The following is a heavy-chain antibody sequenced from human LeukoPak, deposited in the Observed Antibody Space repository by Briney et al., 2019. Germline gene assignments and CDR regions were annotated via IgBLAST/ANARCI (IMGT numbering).Heavy chain of an antibody. Sequence: SETLSLTCTVSGGSISSGGYYWRWGRQHPGGGLEWIGYIYYSGTTYYNPSLKSRVTISVDTSKNQFSLKLSSVTAADTAVYYCARRRFGDAFDIWGQGTMVTVSS. CDR2: IYYSGTT. CDR3: ARRRFGDAFDI. V-gene: IGHV4-31*03. CDR1: GGSISSGGYY. D-gene: IGHD3-16*01. J-gene: IGHJ3*02.